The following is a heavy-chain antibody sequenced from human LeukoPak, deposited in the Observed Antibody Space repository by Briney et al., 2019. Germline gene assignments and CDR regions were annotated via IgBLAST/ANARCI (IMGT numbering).Heavy chain of an antibody. V-gene: IGHV1-69*13. D-gene: IGHD3-3*01. CDR1: GGTFSSYA. Sequence: RASVKVSCKASGGTFSSYAISWVQQAPGQGLEWMGGIIPIFGTANYAQKFQGRVTITADESTSTAYMELSSLRSEDTAVYYCARDRIGERYFDYWGQGTLVTVSS. CDR2: IIPIFGTA. CDR3: ARDRIGERYFDY. J-gene: IGHJ4*02.